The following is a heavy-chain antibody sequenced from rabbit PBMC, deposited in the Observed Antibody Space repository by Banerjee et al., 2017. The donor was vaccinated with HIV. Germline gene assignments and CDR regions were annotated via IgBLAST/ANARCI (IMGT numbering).Heavy chain of an antibody. CDR2: IYGGSSGST. CDR3: ARDLSGVIGWNLNL. Sequence: QEQLVESGGGLVKPEGSLTLTCKASGFDLSSYYYMCWVRQAPGKGLEWIACIYGGSSGSTYYASWAKGRFTISKTSSTTVTLQMTSLTAADTATYFCARDLSGVIGWNLNLWGPGTLVTVS. CDR1: GFDLSSYYY. J-gene: IGHJ4*01. V-gene: IGHV1S45*01. D-gene: IGHD1-1*01.